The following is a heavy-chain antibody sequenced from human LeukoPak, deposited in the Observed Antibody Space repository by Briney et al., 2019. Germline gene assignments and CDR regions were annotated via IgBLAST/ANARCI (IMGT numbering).Heavy chain of an antibody. Sequence: GASVTVSCKASGYTFTSYGISWVRQAPGQGLEWMGWISAYNGNTNYAQKLQGRVTMTTDTSTSTAYMELRSLRSDDTAVYYCARDGEDIVVVPAAQYNWFDPWGQGTLVTVSS. CDR1: GYTFTSYG. CDR2: ISAYNGNT. CDR3: ARDGEDIVVVPAAQYNWFDP. V-gene: IGHV1-18*04. J-gene: IGHJ5*02. D-gene: IGHD2-2*01.